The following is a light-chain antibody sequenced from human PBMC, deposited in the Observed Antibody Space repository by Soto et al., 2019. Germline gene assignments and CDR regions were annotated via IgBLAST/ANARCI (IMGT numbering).Light chain of an antibody. J-gene: IGKJ4*01. Sequence: DIQMTQSPSTLSASVGDRVTITCRASLGISNWLAWYQQRPGKAPKILIYDASNLESGVPSRFSGSGSGTEFTLTVSSLQPDDFATYYCQQYDTFPLTFGGGNKVEI. CDR1: LGISNW. V-gene: IGKV1-5*01. CDR3: QQYDTFPLT. CDR2: DAS.